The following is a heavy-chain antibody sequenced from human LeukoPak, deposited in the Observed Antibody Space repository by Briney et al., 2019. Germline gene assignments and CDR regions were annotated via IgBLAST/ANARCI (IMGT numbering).Heavy chain of an antibody. Sequence: GESLEISCKGSGSRFTSYWIGWVRQMPGKGLEWMGIIYPGDSDTRYSPSFQGQVTISADKSISTAYLQWSSLKASDTAMYYCARSASRGLLWFGELDYWYFDLWGRGTLVTVSS. D-gene: IGHD3-10*01. CDR2: IYPGDSDT. J-gene: IGHJ2*01. CDR1: GSRFTSYW. V-gene: IGHV5-51*01. CDR3: ARSASRGLLWFGELDYWYFDL.